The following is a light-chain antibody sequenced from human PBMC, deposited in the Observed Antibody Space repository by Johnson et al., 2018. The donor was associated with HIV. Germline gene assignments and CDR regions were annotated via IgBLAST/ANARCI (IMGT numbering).Light chain of an antibody. CDR2: ENT. CDR3: ATWDRSLSAGGV. J-gene: IGLJ1*01. CDR1: SSNIGNNY. Sequence: VLTQPPSVSAAPGQKVTISCSGSSSNIGNNYVSWYQHLPGTAPKLLIYENTKRPSGVPDRFSGSNSGSSATLGITGLQTGDEADYYCATWDRSLSAGGVFGTGTKVTVL. V-gene: IGLV1-51*02.